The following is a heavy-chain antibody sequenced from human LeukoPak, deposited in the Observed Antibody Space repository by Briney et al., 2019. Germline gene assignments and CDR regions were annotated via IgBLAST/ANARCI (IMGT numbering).Heavy chain of an antibody. Sequence: MAGGSLRLSCEGSGFTFNSYTMSWVRQAPGKGLEWVSSISSSSSYIYYADSVKGRFTISRDNAKNSLYLQMNSLRAEDTAVYYCARSGNAVAAAGTNNWFDPWGQGTLVTVSS. CDR2: ISSSSSYI. CDR3: ARSGNAVAAAGTNNWFDP. D-gene: IGHD6-13*01. J-gene: IGHJ5*02. CDR1: GFTFNSYT. V-gene: IGHV3-21*01.